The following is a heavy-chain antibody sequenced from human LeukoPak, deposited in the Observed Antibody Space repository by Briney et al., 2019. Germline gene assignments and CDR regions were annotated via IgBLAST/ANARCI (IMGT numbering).Heavy chain of an antibody. CDR2: ISSSSSYT. D-gene: IGHD1-1*01. CDR3: ARGTGTTAYFDY. Sequence: GGSLRLSCAAPGVTFSDYYMSCIRQAPGKGLEWVSYISSSSSYTKYADSVKGRFTISRDNAKNSLYLQVNSLRAEDTAVYYCARGTGTTAYFDYWGQGTLVSVSS. CDR1: GVTFSDYY. J-gene: IGHJ4*02. V-gene: IGHV3-11*06.